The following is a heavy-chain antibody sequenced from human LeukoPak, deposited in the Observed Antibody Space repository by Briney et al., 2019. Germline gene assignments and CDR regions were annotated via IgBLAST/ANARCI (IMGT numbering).Heavy chain of an antibody. D-gene: IGHD1-26*01. Sequence: ASVKVSCKASGYTFTNYAMNWVRQAPGQGLEWMGWINTNTGNPMYAQGFTGRFVFSLDTSVSTAYLQISSLKAEDTAVYYCASVGATNRFVPWGQGTLVTVSS. CDR3: ASVGATNRFVP. CDR2: INTNTGNP. J-gene: IGHJ5*02. V-gene: IGHV7-4-1*02. CDR1: GYTFTNYA.